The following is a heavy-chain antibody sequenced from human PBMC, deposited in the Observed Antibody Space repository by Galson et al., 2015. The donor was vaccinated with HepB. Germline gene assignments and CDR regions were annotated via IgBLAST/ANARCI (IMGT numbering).Heavy chain of an antibody. CDR2: INSDGSST. Sequence: SLRLSCAASGFTFSSYWMHWVRQAPGKGLVWVSRINSDGSSTSYADSVKGRFTISRDNAKNTLYLQMNSLRAEDTAVYYCARGDGYNLLESSYYYYYYYMDVWGKGTTVTVSS. CDR3: ARGDGYNLLESSYYYYYYYMDV. D-gene: IGHD5-24*01. V-gene: IGHV3-74*01. J-gene: IGHJ6*03. CDR1: GFTFSSYW.